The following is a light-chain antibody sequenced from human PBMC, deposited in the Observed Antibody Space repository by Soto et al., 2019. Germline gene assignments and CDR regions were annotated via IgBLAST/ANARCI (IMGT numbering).Light chain of an antibody. CDR3: PHYDSSPLYT. CDR2: AAS. Sequence: EIVLTQAPATMSWSPGESATLSCRASRSFASSYLAWYQHKPGQAPRLLLYAASSRATGISDRFIGSGSGTDFTLTLSSLEPDDSAVYYCPHYDSSPLYTFGQGTKLEIK. V-gene: IGKV3-20*01. J-gene: IGKJ2*01. CDR1: RSFASSY.